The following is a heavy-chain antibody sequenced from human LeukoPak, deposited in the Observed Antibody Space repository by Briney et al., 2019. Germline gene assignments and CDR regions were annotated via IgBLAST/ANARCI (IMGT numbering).Heavy chain of an antibody. V-gene: IGHV4-34*01. CDR3: ARDSRYSSSWDYYYYYGMDV. Sequence: SETLSLTCAVYGGSFSGYYWSWIRQPPGKGLEWIGEINHSGSTNYNPSLKSRVTISVDTSKNQFSLKLGSVTAADTAVYYCARDSRYSSSWDYYYYYGMDVWGQGTTVTVSS. CDR2: INHSGST. CDR1: GGSFSGYY. D-gene: IGHD6-13*01. J-gene: IGHJ6*02.